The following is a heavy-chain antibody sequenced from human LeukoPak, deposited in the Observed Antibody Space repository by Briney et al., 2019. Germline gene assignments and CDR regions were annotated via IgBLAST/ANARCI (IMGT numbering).Heavy chain of an antibody. CDR2: IRSKAYGGTT. Sequence: PGGSLRLSCTASGFTFGDYAMSWVSQARGKGLEWVGFIRSKAYGGTTEYAASVKGRFTISRDDSKSIAYLQMNSLKTEDTAVYYCTRAGKYCSSTSCYTLECGTGDDAFDIWGQGTMFTVSS. J-gene: IGHJ3*02. V-gene: IGHV3-49*04. D-gene: IGHD2-2*02. CDR1: GFTFGDYA. CDR3: TRAGKYCSSTSCYTLECGTGDDAFDI.